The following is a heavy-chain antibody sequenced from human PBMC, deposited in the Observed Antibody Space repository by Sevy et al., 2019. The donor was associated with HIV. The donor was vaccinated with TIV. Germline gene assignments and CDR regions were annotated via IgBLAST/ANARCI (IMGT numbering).Heavy chain of an antibody. CDR1: GGSISSYY. Sequence: SETLSLTCTVSGGSISSYYWSWIRQPPGKGLEWIGYIYYSGSTNYNPSLKSRITISVDTSKNQFSLKLSSVTAADTAVYYCARGGGSDAFDIWGQGTMVTVSS. J-gene: IGHJ3*02. V-gene: IGHV4-59*01. D-gene: IGHD1-26*01. CDR3: ARGGGSDAFDI. CDR2: IYYSGST.